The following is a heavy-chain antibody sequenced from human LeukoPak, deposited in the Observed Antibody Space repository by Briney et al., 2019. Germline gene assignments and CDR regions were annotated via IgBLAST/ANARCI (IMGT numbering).Heavy chain of an antibody. CDR3: VKGSSRHDYNNQYYCVDG. V-gene: IGHV3-23*01. D-gene: IGHD3-16*01. J-gene: IGHJ6*01. Sequence: GGSLPLSYSPSGLLHCTHVDICVRQASGKGLEWVADFRGSGGNTYYADSVKGRFTISRDNSKNTLYLQMSSPGVDDTARSYCVKGSSRHDYNNQYYCVDGWG. CDR1: GLLHCTHV. CDR2: FRGSGGNT.